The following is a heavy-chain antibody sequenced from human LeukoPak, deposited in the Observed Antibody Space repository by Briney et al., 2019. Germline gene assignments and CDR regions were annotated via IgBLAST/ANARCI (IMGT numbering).Heavy chain of an antibody. D-gene: IGHD3-22*01. V-gene: IGHV4-39*07. J-gene: IGHJ6*02. CDR3: ARDAPSWGYYDSSGYYYGLDYYYYGMDV. CDR2: IYYSGST. CDR1: GGSISSSSYY. Sequence: PSETLSLTCTVSGGSISSSSYYWGWIRQPPGKGLEWIGNIYYSGSTYYNPSLKSRVTISVDTSKNQFSLKLSSVTAADTAVYYCARDAPSWGYYDSSGYYYGLDYYYYGMDVWGQGTTVTVSS.